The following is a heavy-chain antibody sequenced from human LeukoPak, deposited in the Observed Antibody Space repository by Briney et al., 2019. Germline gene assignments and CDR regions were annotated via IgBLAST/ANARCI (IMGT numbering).Heavy chain of an antibody. J-gene: IGHJ4*02. CDR3: ARSATGATDSFDY. CDR2: IYYSGST. CDR1: GGSISSSSYY. V-gene: IGHV4-39*01. D-gene: IGHD1-26*01. Sequence: SESLSLTCTVSGGSISSSSYYWGWIRQPPGKGLEWIGSIYYSGSTYYNPSLKSRVTISVDTSKNQFSLKLSSVAAADTAVYYCARSATGATDSFDYWGQGTLVTVSS.